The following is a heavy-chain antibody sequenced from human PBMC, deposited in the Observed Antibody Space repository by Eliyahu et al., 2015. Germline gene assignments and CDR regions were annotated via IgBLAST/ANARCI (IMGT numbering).Heavy chain of an antibody. Sequence: QVQLVESGGGVVQPGRSLRLXXXASGFTFSSYGMPWVRQAPGKGLEWVAVIWYDGSNKYYADSVKGRFTISRDNSKNTLYLQMNSLRAEDTAVYYCARTHDSSGYFDYWGQGTLVTVSS. V-gene: IGHV3-33*01. CDR2: IWYDGSNK. CDR1: GFTFSSYG. D-gene: IGHD3-22*01. J-gene: IGHJ4*02. CDR3: ARTHDSSGYFDY.